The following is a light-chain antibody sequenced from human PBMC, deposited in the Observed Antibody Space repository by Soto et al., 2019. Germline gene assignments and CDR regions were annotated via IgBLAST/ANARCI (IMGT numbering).Light chain of an antibody. CDR2: GAS. J-gene: IGKJ5*01. CDR1: XRVYSN. Sequence: EIVMTQSPDPLSVSPVESATLSCXASXRVYSNLAWYQXRPXQAPRLXXXGASTRATGVPARFSGRGSGTEFTLTISSLQYEDFAVYYCQQYTNWPPNTFGQGTRLEIK. V-gene: IGKV3-15*01. CDR3: QQYTNWPPNT.